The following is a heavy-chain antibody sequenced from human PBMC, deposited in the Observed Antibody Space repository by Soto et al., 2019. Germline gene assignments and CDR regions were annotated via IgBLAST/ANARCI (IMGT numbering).Heavy chain of an antibody. CDR1: GYSFTTYG. Sequence: QVQSVQSGAEVKKPGASVKVSCKASGYSFTTYGISWVRQAPGQGLEWMGWISDYNGNTNYEKKFQGRVTMTTDTSTRTAYMELKSLRSDDTAVYYCAREGYYSGSGSYSPPRYYGMDVWGQGTTVTVS. CDR3: AREGYYSGSGSYSPPRYYGMDV. V-gene: IGHV1-18*01. J-gene: IGHJ6*02. D-gene: IGHD3-10*01. CDR2: ISDYNGNT.